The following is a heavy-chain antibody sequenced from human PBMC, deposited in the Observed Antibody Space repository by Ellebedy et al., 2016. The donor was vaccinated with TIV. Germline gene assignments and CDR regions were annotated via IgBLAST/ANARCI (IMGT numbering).Heavy chain of an antibody. CDR2: INHSGST. CDR1: GGSFSGHY. CDR3: ARGRHPSPMVDY. D-gene: IGHD4/OR15-4a*01. V-gene: IGHV4-34*01. Sequence: SETLSLXCAVYGGSFSGHYWTWIRQSPGKGLEWIGEINHSGSTNYNPSLKSRVTISVDTSKNQFSLKLSSVTAADRAVYYCARGRHPSPMVDYWGQGTLVTVSS. J-gene: IGHJ4*02.